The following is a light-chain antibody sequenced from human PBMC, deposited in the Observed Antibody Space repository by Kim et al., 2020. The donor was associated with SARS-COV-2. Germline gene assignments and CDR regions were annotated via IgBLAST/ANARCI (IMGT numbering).Light chain of an antibody. Sequence: QRVTISCSGSDSNFGSNVVNWFQQLPGKAPKLLIYYDDLLFSGVSDRFSASKSDTSASLAISGLRSEDEADYFCAVWDDTLNGPVFGGGTKLTVL. CDR3: AVWDDTLNGPV. CDR2: YDD. CDR1: DSNFGSNV. V-gene: IGLV1-36*01. J-gene: IGLJ2*01.